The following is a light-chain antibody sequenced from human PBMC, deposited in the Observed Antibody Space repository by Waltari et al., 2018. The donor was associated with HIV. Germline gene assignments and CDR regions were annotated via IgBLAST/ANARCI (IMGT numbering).Light chain of an antibody. V-gene: IGLV2-14*01. Sequence: QSALTQPASVSGSPGQSIPISCTGTSSDLGYYDSVSWYQQHPGKAPKLMIYEVNNRPSGISNRFSGSKSGNTASLTISGLQAEDEADYYCSSHTTSSTLYVFGTGTKVTVL. CDR3: SSHTTSSTLYV. CDR2: EVN. J-gene: IGLJ1*01. CDR1: SSDLGYYDS.